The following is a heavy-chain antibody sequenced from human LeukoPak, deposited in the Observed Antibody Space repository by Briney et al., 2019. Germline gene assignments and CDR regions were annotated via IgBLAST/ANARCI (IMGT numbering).Heavy chain of an antibody. CDR3: ARIGSSWPGEAFDI. Sequence: SETLSLTCTVSGGSISSGSYYWSWIRQPAGNGLEWIGRIYTSGSTNYNPSLKSRVTISVDTSKNQFSLKLSSVTAADTAVYYCARIGSSWPGEAFDIWGQGTMVTVSS. CDR2: IYTSGST. J-gene: IGHJ3*02. V-gene: IGHV4-61*02. D-gene: IGHD6-13*01. CDR1: GGSISSGSYY.